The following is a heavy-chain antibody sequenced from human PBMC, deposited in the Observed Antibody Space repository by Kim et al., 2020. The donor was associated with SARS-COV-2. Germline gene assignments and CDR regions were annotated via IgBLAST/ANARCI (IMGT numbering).Heavy chain of an antibody. Sequence: YYADSVKGRFTISRDNSKNTLYLQMNSLRAEDTAVYYCAKDRGYYVFVYWGQGTLVTVSS. V-gene: IGHV3-23*01. D-gene: IGHD3-10*02. J-gene: IGHJ4*02. CDR3: AKDRGYYVFVY.